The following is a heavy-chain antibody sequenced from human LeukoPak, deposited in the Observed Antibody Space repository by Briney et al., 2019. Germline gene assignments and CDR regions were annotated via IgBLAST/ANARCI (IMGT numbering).Heavy chain of an antibody. CDR2: IYYSGST. CDR1: GGSVSSGSYY. J-gene: IGHJ6*02. Sequence: SETLSLTCTVSGGSVSSGSYYWSWIRQPPGKGLEGIGYIYYSGSTNYNPSLKSRVTISVDTSKNQFSLKLSSVTAADTAVYYCATQYSGSFPYYYYGMDVWGQGTTVTVSS. CDR3: ATQYSGSFPYYYYGMDV. D-gene: IGHD1-26*01. V-gene: IGHV4-61*01.